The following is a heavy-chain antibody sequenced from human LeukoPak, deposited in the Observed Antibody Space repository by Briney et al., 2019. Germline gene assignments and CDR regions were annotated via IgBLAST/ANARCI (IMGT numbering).Heavy chain of an antibody. CDR2: ISYDGSNK. V-gene: IGHV3-30*04. D-gene: IGHD3-3*01. CDR1: GFTFGSNA. J-gene: IGHJ4*02. Sequence: GGSLRLSCAASGFTFGSNAMHWVRQAPGKGLEWMAVISYDGSNKYYADSVKGRFTVSRDNSKNTLYLQMNSLRAEDKAVYYCARDPEPLRFLEWLSLAYYFDYWGQGTLVTVSS. CDR3: ARDPEPLRFLEWLSLAYYFDY.